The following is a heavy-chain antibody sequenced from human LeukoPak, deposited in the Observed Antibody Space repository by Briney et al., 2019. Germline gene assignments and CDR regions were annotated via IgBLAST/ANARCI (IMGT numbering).Heavy chain of an antibody. CDR3: AREGAEGDYFDY. D-gene: IGHD3-16*01. V-gene: IGHV4-34*01. Sequence: SETLSLTCAVYGGSFSDYYWSWIRQPPGKGLEWIGEVNHSGTTNYNPSLKSRVTISLDTSKNQFSLKLTSVTAADTAVYYCAREGAEGDYFDYWGQGTLLTVSS. J-gene: IGHJ4*02. CDR2: VNHSGTT. CDR1: GGSFSDYY.